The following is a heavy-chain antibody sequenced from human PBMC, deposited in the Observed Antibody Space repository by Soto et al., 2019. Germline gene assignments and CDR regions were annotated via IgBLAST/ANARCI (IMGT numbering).Heavy chain of an antibody. Sequence: SETLSLTCTVSGGSISGYYWSWLRQPPGKGLEWIGYIYNIGSTNYNPSLRSRVTMSMDTSQEQFSLKLSSVTATDTAVYYCGILDMITFGGVIVPNDAFDSWGQGTMVTVSS. V-gene: IGHV4-59*08. CDR3: GILDMITFGGVIVPNDAFDS. J-gene: IGHJ3*02. CDR2: IYNIGST. CDR1: GGSISGYY. D-gene: IGHD3-16*01.